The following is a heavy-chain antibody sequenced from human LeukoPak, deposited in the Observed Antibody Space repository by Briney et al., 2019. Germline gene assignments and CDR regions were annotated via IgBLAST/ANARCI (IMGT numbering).Heavy chain of an antibody. CDR1: GFTFSGYG. CDR3: ATWLNSRGVDY. V-gene: IGHV3-30*03. D-gene: IGHD3-22*01. J-gene: IGHJ4*02. CDR2: ISYDGSNK. Sequence: GGSLRLSCAASGFTFSGYGMHWVRQAPGKGLEWVAVISYDGSNKYYADSVKGRFTISRDNSKNTLYLQMNSLRAEDTAVYYCATWLNSRGVDYWGQGTLVTVSS.